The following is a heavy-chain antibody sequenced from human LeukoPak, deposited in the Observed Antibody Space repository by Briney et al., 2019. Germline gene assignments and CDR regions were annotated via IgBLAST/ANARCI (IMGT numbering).Heavy chain of an antibody. CDR2: INHSGST. V-gene: IGHV4-34*01. CDR3: ARAAVVVPAAMGYYFDY. D-gene: IGHD2-2*01. CDR1: GGSFSGYY. J-gene: IGHJ4*02. Sequence: SETLSLTCAVYGGSFSGYYWSWIRQPPGKGLEWIGEINHSGSTNYNPSLKSRVTISVDTSKNQFSLKLSSVTAADTAVYYCARAAVVVPAAMGYYFDYWGQGTLVTVSS.